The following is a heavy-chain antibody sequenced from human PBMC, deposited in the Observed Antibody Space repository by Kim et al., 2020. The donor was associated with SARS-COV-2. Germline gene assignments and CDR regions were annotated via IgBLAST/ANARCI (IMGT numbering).Heavy chain of an antibody. CDR2: IYPGDSDT. Sequence: GESLKISCKGSGYSFTSYWIGWVRQMPGKGLEWMGIIYPGDSDTRYSPSFQGQVTISADKSISTAYLQWSSLKASDTAMYYCARRDYDFWSGYLYDAFDIWGQGTMVTVSS. J-gene: IGHJ3*02. D-gene: IGHD3-3*01. CDR3: ARRDYDFWSGYLYDAFDI. CDR1: GYSFTSYW. V-gene: IGHV5-51*01.